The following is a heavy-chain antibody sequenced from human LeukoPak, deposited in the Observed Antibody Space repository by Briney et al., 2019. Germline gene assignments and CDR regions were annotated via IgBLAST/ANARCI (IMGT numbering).Heavy chain of an antibody. CDR3: TRGFWGWEVEY. Sequence: GGSLRLSCAASGFTFSSYWMTWVRQAPGKGLEWVANIKQDGSEKYYVDSVKGRFTTSRDNAKNTLYLQMSSLRAEDTAVYYCTRGFWGWEVEYWGQGTLVTVSS. V-gene: IGHV3-7*01. CDR2: IKQDGSEK. CDR1: GFTFSSYW. D-gene: IGHD3-3*01. J-gene: IGHJ4*02.